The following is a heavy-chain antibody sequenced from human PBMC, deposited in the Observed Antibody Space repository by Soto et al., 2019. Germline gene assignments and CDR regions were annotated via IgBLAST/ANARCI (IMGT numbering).Heavy chain of an antibody. Sequence: QVQLVQSGAEVKKPGASVKVSCKASGYTFTGYYMHWVRQAPGQGLEWMGWINPNSGGTNYALKFQGWVTMTRDTSISTAYMELSRLRSDDTAVYSCARGALNYYGSGIHFDYWGQGTLVTVSS. CDR2: INPNSGGT. D-gene: IGHD3-10*01. CDR1: GYTFTGYY. J-gene: IGHJ4*02. V-gene: IGHV1-2*04. CDR3: ARGALNYYGSGIHFDY.